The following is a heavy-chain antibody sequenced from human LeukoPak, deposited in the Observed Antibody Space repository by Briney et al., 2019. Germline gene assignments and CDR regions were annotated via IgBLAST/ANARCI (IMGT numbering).Heavy chain of an antibody. J-gene: IGHJ4*02. V-gene: IGHV3-7*01. CDR3: ASTGSG. CDR1: GFTFSNYW. D-gene: IGHD3-10*01. CDR2: IKQDGSEK. Sequence: GGSLRLSCAASGFTFSNYWMSWVRQAPGKGLEWVANIKQDGSEKYYVDSVRGRFTISRDNAKNSVYLQMNSLRGEDTAVYYCASTGSGWGQGTLVTVSS.